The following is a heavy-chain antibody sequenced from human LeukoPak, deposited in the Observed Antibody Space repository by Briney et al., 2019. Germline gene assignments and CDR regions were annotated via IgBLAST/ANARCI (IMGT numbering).Heavy chain of an antibody. Sequence: SQTLSLTCTVSGDSISSGDHYWSWIRQPPGKGLEWIGDISYSGSTNYNPSLKSRVTISVDTSKNQFSLKLSSVTAADTAVYYCARARAPYGDYERYYFDYWGQGTLVTVSS. V-gene: IGHV4-30-4*01. J-gene: IGHJ4*02. CDR2: ISYSGST. CDR3: ARARAPYGDYERYYFDY. CDR1: GDSISSGDHY. D-gene: IGHD4-17*01.